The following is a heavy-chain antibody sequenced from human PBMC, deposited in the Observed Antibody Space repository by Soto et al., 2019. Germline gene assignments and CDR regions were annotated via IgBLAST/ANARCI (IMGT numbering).Heavy chain of an antibody. CDR3: AREDFDWLLSTYYYYGMDV. CDR1: GFTFSSYW. Sequence: EVQLVESGGGLVQPGGSLRLSCAASGFTFSSYWMSWVRQAPGKGLEWVANIKQDGSEKYYVDSVKGRFTISRDNAKNSLYLQMNSLRAEDTAVYYCAREDFDWLLSTYYYYGMDVWGQGTTVTVSS. J-gene: IGHJ6*02. V-gene: IGHV3-7*01. CDR2: IKQDGSEK. D-gene: IGHD3-9*01.